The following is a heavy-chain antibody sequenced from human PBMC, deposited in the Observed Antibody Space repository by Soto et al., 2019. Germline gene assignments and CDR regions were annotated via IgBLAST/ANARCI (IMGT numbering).Heavy chain of an antibody. J-gene: IGHJ4*02. CDR3: ARDFTTGTTSHYFDY. CDR2: IWYDGSNT. Sequence: QVQLVESGGGVVQPGRSLRLFCAASGFTFSNYGMHWVRQAPGKGLEWVAVIWYDGSNTYYADSVKGRFTLSRDNSKNTLFLQMNSLKAEDAAVYYCARDFTTGTTSHYFDYWGQGTLVTVSS. D-gene: IGHD1-1*01. CDR1: GFTFSNYG. V-gene: IGHV3-33*01.